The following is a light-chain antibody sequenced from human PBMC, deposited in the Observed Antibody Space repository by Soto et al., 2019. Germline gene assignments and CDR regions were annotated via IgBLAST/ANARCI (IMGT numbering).Light chain of an antibody. CDR1: QSISSW. J-gene: IGKJ1*01. CDR3: PQYNSYSWT. CDR2: QAS. Sequence: DIKMTQSPSTLSASVGDRVTSTCRASQSISSWLAWYQQKAGXAPKLLSSQASSLEGGVPSRFSWSVSETELTLTTSGLQLDGFASYYWPQYNSYSWTFGQGTKVDIK. V-gene: IGKV1-5*03.